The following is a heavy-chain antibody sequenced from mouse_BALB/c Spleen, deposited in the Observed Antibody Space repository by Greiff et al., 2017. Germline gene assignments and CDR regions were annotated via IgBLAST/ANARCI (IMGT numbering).Heavy chain of an antibody. Sequence: EVQRVESGPDLVKPSQSLSLTCTVTGYSITSGYSWHWIRQFPGNQLEWMGYIHYSGSTYYNPTLKSRISITRDTSKNQFFLQLNSVTTEDTAPYYCAREGGYGNYFDYWGQGTTLTVSS. CDR3: AREGGYGNYFDY. J-gene: IGHJ2*01. CDR1: GYSITSGYS. V-gene: IGHV3-1*02. CDR2: IHYSGST. D-gene: IGHD2-1*01.